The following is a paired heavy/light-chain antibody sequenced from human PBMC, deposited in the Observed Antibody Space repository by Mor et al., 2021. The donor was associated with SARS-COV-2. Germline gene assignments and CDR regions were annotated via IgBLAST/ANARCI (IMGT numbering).Heavy chain of an antibody. D-gene: IGHD1-26*01. CDR3: ARDRREADYFDY. CDR2: IKEDGTEK. V-gene: IGHV3-7*03. Sequence: EVQLVESGGGLVQPGGSLRLSCAASGFHFHRFWMTWVRQAPGKGLEWVANIKEDGTEKYYVESVKGRFTISRDNAKKSLYLQMNSLRVEDTAVYYCARDRREADYFDYWGQGSLVTVSS. J-gene: IGHJ4*02. CDR1: GFHFHRFW.
Light chain of an antibody. CDR2: QDN. Sequence: SYELTQPPSVSVSPGQTASITCFGDKLGEKYACWYQQKPGQSPVLVIYQDNKRPSGIPERFSGSNSGNTATLTISGTQAMDEADYYCQAWDSTIGVFGGGTKLTVL. CDR3: QAWDSTIGV. J-gene: IGLJ2*01. CDR1: KLGEKY. V-gene: IGLV3-1*01.